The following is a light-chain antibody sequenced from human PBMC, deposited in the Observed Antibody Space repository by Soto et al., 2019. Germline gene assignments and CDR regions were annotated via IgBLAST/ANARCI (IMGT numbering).Light chain of an antibody. CDR3: QHYNNWPPWT. Sequence: EIVMTQSPATLSVSPGERATLSCRASQSVSSSLAWYQQKPGQAPRLLIYGASIRATDIPARFSGSGSGTEFTLTISSLQSEDSAVYYCQHYNNWPPWTFGQGTKVEIK. J-gene: IGKJ1*01. CDR2: GAS. V-gene: IGKV3-15*01. CDR1: QSVSSS.